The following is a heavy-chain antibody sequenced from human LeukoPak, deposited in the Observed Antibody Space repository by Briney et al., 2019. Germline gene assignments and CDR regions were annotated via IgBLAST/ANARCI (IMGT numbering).Heavy chain of an antibody. Sequence: SGTLSLTCGVSVGSISSGNWWSWVRHPPRKGLEWSGEIYHNGTPNYNPSLKSRVTISADTFKNHFSLKLTSVTAADTAVYYCATAPILRGEGGEHYKYGMDVWGQGTTVIVSS. CDR2: IYHNGTP. D-gene: IGHD2-2*02. CDR3: ATAPILRGEGGEHYKYGMDV. V-gene: IGHV4-4*02. CDR1: VGSISSGNW. J-gene: IGHJ6*02.